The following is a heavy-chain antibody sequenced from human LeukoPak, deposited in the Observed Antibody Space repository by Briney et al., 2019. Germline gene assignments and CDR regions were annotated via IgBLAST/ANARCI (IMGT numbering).Heavy chain of an antibody. Sequence: PGGSLRLSCAASGFTVSSNYMSWVRQAPGKGLEWVSVIYSGGSTYYADSVKGRFTIPRDNSKNTLYLQMNSLRAEDTTVYYCAKGGYSYGSEFDYWGQGTLVTVSS. D-gene: IGHD5-18*01. V-gene: IGHV3-53*01. CDR1: GFTVSSNY. CDR3: AKGGYSYGSEFDY. CDR2: IYSGGST. J-gene: IGHJ4*02.